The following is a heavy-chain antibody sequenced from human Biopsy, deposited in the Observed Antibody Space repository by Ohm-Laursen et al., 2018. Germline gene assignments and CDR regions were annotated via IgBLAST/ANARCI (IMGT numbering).Heavy chain of an antibody. V-gene: IGHV4-31*03. CDR1: RASISNGGYF. D-gene: IGHD4/OR15-4a*01. CDR3: ARGPYGDNAGAFDV. CDR2: IYNSGNT. J-gene: IGHJ3*01. Sequence: SQTLSLTCTVSRASISNGGYFWSWVRQRPGKGLEWIGHIYNSGNTYYHPSLRSRVTISIDTSKTQFSLKLTSVTTADTATYFCARGPYGDNAGAFDVWGQGTVVTVSS.